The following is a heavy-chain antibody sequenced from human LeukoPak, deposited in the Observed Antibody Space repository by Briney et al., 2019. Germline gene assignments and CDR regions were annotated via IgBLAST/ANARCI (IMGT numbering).Heavy chain of an antibody. CDR2: IYSGGNT. D-gene: IGHD3-22*01. V-gene: IGHV3-66*01. CDR1: RFTVSSNY. J-gene: IGHJ4*02. CDR3: ARKTDSGGQGDY. Sequence: PGGSLRLSCVASRFTVSSNYMSWVRQAPGKGLECVSVIYSGGNTYYADFVKGRFTISRDNSKNTLYLQMNSLRAEDTAVYYCARKTDSGGQGDYWGPGTLVTVSS.